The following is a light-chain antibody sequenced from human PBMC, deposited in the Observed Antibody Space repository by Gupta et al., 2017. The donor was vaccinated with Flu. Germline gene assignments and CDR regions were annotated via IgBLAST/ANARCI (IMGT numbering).Light chain of an antibody. Sequence: VEDRVIITCRTSQSISSYVSWYQQKAGTATKLLFYAASRLQSGVPSRCSGSGSGTDFTLTISSLQPEDVATYYCQQSYSTITFGQGTRLEIK. CDR3: QQSYSTIT. CDR2: AAS. J-gene: IGKJ5*01. V-gene: IGKV1-39*01. CDR1: QSISSY.